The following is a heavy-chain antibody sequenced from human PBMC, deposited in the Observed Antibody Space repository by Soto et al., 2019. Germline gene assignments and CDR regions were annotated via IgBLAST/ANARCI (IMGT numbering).Heavy chain of an antibody. J-gene: IGHJ4*02. CDR2: IYSGGST. V-gene: IGHV3-53*01. Sequence: GGSLRLSCAASGFTVSSNYMSWVRQAPGKGLEWVSVIYSGGSTYYADSVKGRFTISRDNSKNTLYLQMNSLRAEDTAVYYCARDNASPYNWNSDYFDYWGQGTLVTVSS. CDR3: ARDNASPYNWNSDYFDY. CDR1: GFTVSSNY. D-gene: IGHD1-7*01.